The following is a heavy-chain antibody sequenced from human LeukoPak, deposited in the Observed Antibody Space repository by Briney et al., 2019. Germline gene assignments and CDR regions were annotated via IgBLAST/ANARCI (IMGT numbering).Heavy chain of an antibody. V-gene: IGHV1-8*01. Sequence: SVKVSCKASGYTFTSYDINWVRQATGQGLEWMGWMNLNSGNTGYAQKFQGRVTMTRNTSISTAYMELSSLRSEDSAVYYCARDKTRTSRVMVYYYYGMDVWGQGTTVTVSS. CDR2: MNLNSGNT. CDR1: GYTFTSYD. CDR3: ARDKTRTSRVMVYYYYGMDV. D-gene: IGHD2-2*01. J-gene: IGHJ6*02.